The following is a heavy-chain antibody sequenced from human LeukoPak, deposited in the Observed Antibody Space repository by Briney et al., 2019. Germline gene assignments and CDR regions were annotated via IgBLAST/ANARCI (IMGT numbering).Heavy chain of an antibody. D-gene: IGHD3-3*01. CDR1: GFTVSSNY. CDR3: ARDLVTIFGVVIRGFDY. J-gene: IGHJ4*02. Sequence: GGSLRLSCAASGFTVSSNYMSWVRQVPGKGLEWVSVNYSDGSTYYADSVKGRFTISRDNSKNTLYLQMNSLRAEDTAVYYCARDLVTIFGVVIRGFDYWGQGTLVTVSS. CDR2: NYSDGST. V-gene: IGHV3-66*01.